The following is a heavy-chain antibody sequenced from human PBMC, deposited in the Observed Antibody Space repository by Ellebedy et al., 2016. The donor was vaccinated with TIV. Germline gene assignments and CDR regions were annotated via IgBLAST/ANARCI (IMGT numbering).Heavy chain of an antibody. CDR3: ARDGTVTTPTYFDY. J-gene: IGHJ4*02. CDR2: ISGSGGST. D-gene: IGHD4-11*01. CDR1: GFTFSSYA. Sequence: GESLKISCAASGFTFSSYAMSWVRQAPGKGLEWVSAISGSGGSTYYADSVKGRFTISRDNSKNTLYLQMNSLRAEDTAVYYCARDGTVTTPTYFDYWGQGTLVTVSS. V-gene: IGHV3-23*01.